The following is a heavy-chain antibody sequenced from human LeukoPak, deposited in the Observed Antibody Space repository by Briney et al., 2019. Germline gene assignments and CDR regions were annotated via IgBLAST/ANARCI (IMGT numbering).Heavy chain of an antibody. CDR1: GGSISSSSYY. CDR2: IYTSGST. D-gene: IGHD3-22*01. CDR3: ARGGSSGYYYSLFAFDI. J-gene: IGHJ3*02. Sequence: PSETLSLTCTVSGGSISSSSYYWSWIRQPAGKGLEWIGRIYTSGSTNYNPSLKSRVTISVDTSKNQFSLKLSSVTAADTAVYYCARGGSSGYYYSLFAFDIWGQGTMVTVSS. V-gene: IGHV4-61*02.